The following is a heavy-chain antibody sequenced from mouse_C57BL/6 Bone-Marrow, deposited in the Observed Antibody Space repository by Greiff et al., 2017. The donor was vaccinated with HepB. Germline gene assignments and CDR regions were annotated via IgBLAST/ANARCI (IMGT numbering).Heavy chain of an antibody. Sequence: VQLQQSGAELVRPGASVKLSCTASGFNIKDDYMHWVKQRPEQGLEWIGWIDPENGDTEYASKFQGKAPITADTSSNTAYLQLSSLTSEDTAVYYCTTRYSNLWYFDVWGTGTTVTVSS. CDR2: IDPENGDT. D-gene: IGHD2-5*01. J-gene: IGHJ1*03. CDR3: TTRYSNLWYFDV. V-gene: IGHV14-4*01. CDR1: GFNIKDDY.